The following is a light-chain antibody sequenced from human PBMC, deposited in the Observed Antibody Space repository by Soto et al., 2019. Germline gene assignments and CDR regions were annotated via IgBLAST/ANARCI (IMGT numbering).Light chain of an antibody. J-gene: IGKJ1*01. CDR2: AAS. V-gene: IGKV1-8*01. CDR1: QYITSY. CDR3: LQYYNYSWT. Sequence: AIRMTQSPSSLSASTGDRVTITCRASQYITSYLAWYQQKPGKAPKLLIYAASTLESGVPSRFSGSGSGTDFTLTITGLQHEDFATYYCLQYYNYSWTFGQGTKVDIK.